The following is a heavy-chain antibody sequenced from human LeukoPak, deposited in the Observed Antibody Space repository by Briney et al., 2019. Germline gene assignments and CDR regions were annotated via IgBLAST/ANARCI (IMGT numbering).Heavy chain of an antibody. CDR2: ISSSSSYI. D-gene: IGHD3-3*01. V-gene: IGHV3-21*01. CDR3: ARDLGDLEWTFDY. CDR1: GFTSSSYS. J-gene: IGHJ4*02. Sequence: GGSLRLSCAASGFTSSSYSMNWVRQAPGKGLEWVSSISSSSSYIYYADSVKGRFTISRDNAKNSLYLQMNSLRAEDTAVYYCARDLGDLEWTFDYWGQGTLVTVSS.